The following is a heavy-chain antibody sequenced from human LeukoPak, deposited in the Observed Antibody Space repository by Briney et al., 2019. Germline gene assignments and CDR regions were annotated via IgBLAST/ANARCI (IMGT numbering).Heavy chain of an antibody. CDR2: INPNSGGT. D-gene: IGHD3-10*01. V-gene: IGHV1-2*02. J-gene: IGHJ4*02. CDR3: ARAGGYGSGSYWAFDY. Sequence: ASVKVSCKASGYTFTGYYMHWVRQAPGQGLEWMGWINPNSGGTNYAQKFQGRVTMTRDTSISTAYMELSRLRSDDTAVYYCARAGGYGSGSYWAFDYWGQGTLVTVSS. CDR1: GYTFTGYY.